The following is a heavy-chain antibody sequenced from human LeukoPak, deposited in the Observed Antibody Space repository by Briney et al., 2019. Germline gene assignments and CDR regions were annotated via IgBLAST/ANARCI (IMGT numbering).Heavy chain of an antibody. D-gene: IGHD3-22*01. CDR2: ISGEGDST. CDR3: AKDIGADYYYDSSGYFI. Sequence: PGGSLRLSCAASGFTFDNYAMHWVRQVPGKGLEWVSLISGEGDSTYYPDSVKGRFTISRDNSKNSLYLQMNSLRTEDTALYYCAKDIGADYYYDSSGYFIWGQGTMVTVSS. CDR1: GFTFDNYA. J-gene: IGHJ3*02. V-gene: IGHV3-43*02.